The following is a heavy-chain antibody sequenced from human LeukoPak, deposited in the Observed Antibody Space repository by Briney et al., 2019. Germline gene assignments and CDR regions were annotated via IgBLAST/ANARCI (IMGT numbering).Heavy chain of an antibody. J-gene: IGHJ4*02. V-gene: IGHV3-11*04. CDR3: ARDPRTVRI. D-gene: IGHD1-1*01. Sequence: GSLRLSCAASGFTFSDNYMTWVRQAPGKGLEWLSYISGNGGVIQYADSVKGRFTISRDNAKNLLYLQMDSLRVEDTAIYYCARDPRTVRIWGQGTLVTVSS. CDR1: GFTFSDNY. CDR2: ISGNGGVI.